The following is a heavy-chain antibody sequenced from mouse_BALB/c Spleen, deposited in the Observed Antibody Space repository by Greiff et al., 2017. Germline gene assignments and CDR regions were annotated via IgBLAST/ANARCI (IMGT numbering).Heavy chain of an antibody. CDR1: GYSITSGYY. J-gene: IGHJ3*01. Sequence: DVKLQESGPGLVKPSQSLSLTCSVTGYSITSGYYWNWIRQFPGNKLEWMGYISYDGSNNYNPSLKNRISITRDTSKNQFFLKLNSVTTEDTATYYCARDLGNAPSWGQGTLVTVSA. CDR2: ISYDGSN. CDR3: ARDLGNAPS. V-gene: IGHV3-6*02. D-gene: IGHD2-1*01.